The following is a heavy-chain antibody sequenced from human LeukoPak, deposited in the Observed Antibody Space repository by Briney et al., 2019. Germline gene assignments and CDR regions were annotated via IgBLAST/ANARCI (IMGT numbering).Heavy chain of an antibody. CDR1: GFTFSSYG. CDR3: ATNTAMVFDY. CDR2: IRYDGSNK. V-gene: IGHV3-30*02. D-gene: IGHD5-18*01. J-gene: IGHJ4*02. Sequence: GGSLRLSCAASGFTFSSYGMHWVRQAPGKGLEWVAFIRYDGSNKYYADSVKGRFTISRDSSKNTLYLQMNSLRAEDTAVYYCATNTAMVFDYWGQGTLVTVSS.